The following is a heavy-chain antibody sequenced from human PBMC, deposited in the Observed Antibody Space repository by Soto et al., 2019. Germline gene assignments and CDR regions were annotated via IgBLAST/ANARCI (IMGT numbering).Heavy chain of an antibody. J-gene: IGHJ4*02. CDR1: GGSISSYY. V-gene: IGHV4-59*01. D-gene: IGHD6-19*01. Sequence: SETLSLTCTVSGGSISSYYWSWIRQPPGKGLEWIGYIYYSGSTNYNPPLKSRVTISVDTSKNQFSLKLSSVTAADTAVYYCARVEGQQWLDYWGQGTLVTVSS. CDR2: IYYSGST. CDR3: ARVEGQQWLDY.